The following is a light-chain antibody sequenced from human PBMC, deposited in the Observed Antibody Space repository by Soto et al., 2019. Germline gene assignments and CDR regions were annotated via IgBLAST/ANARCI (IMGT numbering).Light chain of an antibody. CDR2: EVT. CDR3: SSYTSSNTLI. Sequence: QSVLTQPASVSGSPGQSITISCTGTSSDVGGYNYVSWYQQYPGKAPKVMIYEVTNRPSGASNRFSGSKSGNTASLTISGLQAEDEADYYCSSYTSSNTLIFGVGTKVTVL. CDR1: SSDVGGYNY. J-gene: IGLJ2*01. V-gene: IGLV2-14*01.